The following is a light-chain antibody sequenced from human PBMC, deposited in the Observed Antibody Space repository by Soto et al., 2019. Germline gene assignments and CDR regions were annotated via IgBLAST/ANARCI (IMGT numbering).Light chain of an antibody. Sequence: EIVLTQSPGSLSLSPGQRATLSCRASQSVDSTFFAWYQKKPGQAPRLLIYGASTRDTGVPDRFSGSGSGTDFTLTSSRLEPEDLAVYYCQQYMSSVTFGQGTKVEI. V-gene: IGKV3-20*01. CDR2: GAS. CDR1: QSVDSTF. CDR3: QQYMSSVT. J-gene: IGKJ1*01.